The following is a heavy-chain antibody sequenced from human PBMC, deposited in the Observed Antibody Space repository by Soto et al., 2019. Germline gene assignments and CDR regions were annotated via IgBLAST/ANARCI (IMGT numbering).Heavy chain of an antibody. Sequence: SPTLSLPCAISGDRVSSTSAAWTWIRQSPSRGLEWLGRTYYRSKWYNDYAVSVKSRITINPDTSKNQFSLQLNSVTPEDTAVYYCARGEGLERLPIDYWGQGTLVTVSS. CDR1: GDRVSSTSAA. J-gene: IGHJ4*02. CDR3: ARGEGLERLPIDY. D-gene: IGHD1-1*01. V-gene: IGHV6-1*01. CDR2: TYYRSKWYN.